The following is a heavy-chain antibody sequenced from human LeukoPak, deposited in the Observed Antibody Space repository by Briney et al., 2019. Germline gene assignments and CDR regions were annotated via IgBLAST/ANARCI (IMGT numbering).Heavy chain of an antibody. CDR2: ISYDGSNK. V-gene: IGHV3-30-3*01. CDR3: ARGSDIVVVVAATLDY. J-gene: IGHJ4*02. D-gene: IGHD2-15*01. CDR1: GFTFSSYA. Sequence: GGSLRLSCAASGFTFSSYAMHWVRQAPGKGLEWVAVISYDGSNKYYADSVKGRFTIPRDNSKNTLYLQMNSLRAEDTAVYYCARGSDIVVVVAATLDYWGQGTLVTVSS.